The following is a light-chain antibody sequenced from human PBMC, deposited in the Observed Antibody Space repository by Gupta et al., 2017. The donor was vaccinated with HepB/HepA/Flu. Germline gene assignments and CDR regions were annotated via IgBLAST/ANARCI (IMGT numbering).Light chain of an antibody. V-gene: IGKV1-5*03. CDR1: QSISNW. CDR3: QQDNSYSWT. J-gene: IGKJ1*01. Sequence: DIQMTQSPSTLSASVGDRVTITCRASQSISNWLAWYQQKPGKAPKLLIYKASILQSGVPSRFSGSGSGTEFTLTISSLQPDDFATYYCQQDNSYSWTFGQGTKVEIK. CDR2: KAS.